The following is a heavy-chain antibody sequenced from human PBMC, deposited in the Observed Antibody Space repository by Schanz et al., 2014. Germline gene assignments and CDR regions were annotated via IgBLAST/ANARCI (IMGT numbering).Heavy chain of an antibody. J-gene: IGHJ3*01. D-gene: IGHD5-12*01. CDR2: MYINSGST. Sequence: EVQLVESGGGLIQPGGSLRLSCAVSGFTVNTNYMSWVRQAPGKGLEWISSMYINSGSTQYADSVKGRFIISRDSSKNTLFLQMNSLRAEDTAVYFCARDGGRDGYNLAFDVWGRGTMVIVSS. V-gene: IGHV3-53*01. CDR3: ARDGGRDGYNLAFDV. CDR1: GFTVNTNY.